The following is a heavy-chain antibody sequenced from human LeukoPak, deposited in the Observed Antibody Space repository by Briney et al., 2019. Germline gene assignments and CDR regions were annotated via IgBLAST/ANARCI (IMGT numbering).Heavy chain of an antibody. V-gene: IGHV3-23*01. CDR3: AKEVKDTGYYHLDN. D-gene: IGHD3-3*01. CDR2: ISGSGGST. Sequence: GGSLRLSCAASGFTFRNYTMTWVRQAPGKGLEWVSAISGSGGSTYYADPVKGRFTISRDNSKNTLYLQMNRLRDEDTALFYCAKEVKDTGYYHLDNWGQGTLVTVSS. J-gene: IGHJ4*02. CDR1: GFTFRNYT.